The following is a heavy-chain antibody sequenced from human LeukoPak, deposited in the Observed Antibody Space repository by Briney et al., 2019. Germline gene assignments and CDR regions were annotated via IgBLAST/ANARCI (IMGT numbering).Heavy chain of an antibody. V-gene: IGHV4-34*01. CDR1: GGSFSGYY. D-gene: IGHD4-17*01. CDR2: INHRGST. Sequence: PTETLSLTCAVYGGSFSGYYWSWLRQPPGEGLEWLGEINHRGSTNYNPSLKSRVTISVDTSKNQFSLKLSSVTAADTAVYYCARVYGDPGGYWGQGTLVTVFS. J-gene: IGHJ4*02. CDR3: ARVYGDPGGY.